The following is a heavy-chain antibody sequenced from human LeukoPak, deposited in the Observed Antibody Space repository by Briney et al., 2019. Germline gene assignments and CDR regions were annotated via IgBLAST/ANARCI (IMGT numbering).Heavy chain of an antibody. D-gene: IGHD1-1*01. J-gene: IGHJ4*02. CDR3: ARDLDWNYFDY. CDR2: INQDGSEK. CDR1: GFTFSSYA. Sequence: GGSLRLSCAASGFTFSSYAMHWVRQAPGKGLEWVANINQDGSEKYYVDSVRGRFAISRDNAKNSLYLQMNSLRAEDTAVYYCARDLDWNYFDYWGQGTLVTVSS. V-gene: IGHV3-7*01.